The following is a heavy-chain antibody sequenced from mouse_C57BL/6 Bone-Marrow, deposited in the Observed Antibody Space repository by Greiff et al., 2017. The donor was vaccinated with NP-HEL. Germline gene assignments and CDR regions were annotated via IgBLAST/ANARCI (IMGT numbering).Heavy chain of an antibody. D-gene: IGHD1-1*01. CDR1: GYAFSSSW. V-gene: IGHV1-82*01. J-gene: IGHJ3*01. CDR3: AREGYYGSSPPWFAY. Sequence: QVQLQQSGPELVKPGASVKISCKASGYAFSSSWINWVKQRPGKGLEWIGRIYPGDGDTNYNGKFKGKATLTADKSSSTAYMQLSSLTSEDSAVYFCAREGYYGSSPPWFAYWGQGTLVTVSA. CDR2: IYPGDGDT.